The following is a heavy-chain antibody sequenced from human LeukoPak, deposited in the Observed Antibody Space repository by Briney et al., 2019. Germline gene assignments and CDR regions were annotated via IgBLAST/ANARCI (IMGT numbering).Heavy chain of an antibody. CDR3: ARGHYGLDV. V-gene: IGHV3-11*05. Sequence: GGSLRLSCAASGFTFSDHYMSWIRQAPGKGREWVSYISTSNSYTDYADSVKGRFTISRDNARNSLYLQMNSLRAEDTAVYFCARGHYGLDVWGQGATVTVSS. CDR2: ISTSNSYT. J-gene: IGHJ6*02. CDR1: GFTFSDHY.